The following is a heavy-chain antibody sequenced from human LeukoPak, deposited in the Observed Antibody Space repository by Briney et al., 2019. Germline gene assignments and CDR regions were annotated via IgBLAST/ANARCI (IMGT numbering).Heavy chain of an antibody. D-gene: IGHD2-21*02. CDR2: INHSGST. Sequence: PSETLSLTCAVYGGSFSGYYWSWIRQPPGKGLEWIGEINHSGSTNYNPSLKSRVTISGDTSKNQFPLKLSSVTAADTAVYYCARRLCGGDCYSTFSYWGQGTLVTVSS. V-gene: IGHV4-34*01. CDR1: GGSFSGYY. CDR3: ARRLCGGDCYSTFSY. J-gene: IGHJ4*02.